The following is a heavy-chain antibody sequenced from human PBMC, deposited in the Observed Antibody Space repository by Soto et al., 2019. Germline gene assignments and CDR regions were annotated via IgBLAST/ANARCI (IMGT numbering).Heavy chain of an antibody. CDR3: ARDMRIWGSYHYADY. CDR1: GYTFTTYG. Sequence: GASVKVSCKASGYTFTTYGINWVRQAPGQGLEWMGWISTYTGDTNYAQMFQGRVTMTTNTSTTTVYMELRSLRSDDTAVYFCARDMRIWGSYHYADYWGQGTLVTVSS. J-gene: IGHJ4*02. CDR2: ISTYTGDT. V-gene: IGHV1-18*01. D-gene: IGHD3-16*02.